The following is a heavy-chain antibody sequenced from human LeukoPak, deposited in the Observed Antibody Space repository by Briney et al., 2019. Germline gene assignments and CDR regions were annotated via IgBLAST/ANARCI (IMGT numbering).Heavy chain of an antibody. Sequence: GGSLRLSCAASGFTFDDYGMSWVRQAPGKGLEWVSGINWNGGSTGYADPVKGRFTISRDNAKNSLYLQMNSLRAEDTALYYCARDKSVGAARPGALDAFDIWGQGTMVTVSS. CDR3: ARDKSVGAARPGALDAFDI. D-gene: IGHD6-6*01. CDR1: GFTFDDYG. CDR2: INWNGGST. J-gene: IGHJ3*02. V-gene: IGHV3-20*04.